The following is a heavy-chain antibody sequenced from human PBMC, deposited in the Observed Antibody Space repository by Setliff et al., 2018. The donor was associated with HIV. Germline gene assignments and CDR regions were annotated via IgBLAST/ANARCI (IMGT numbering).Heavy chain of an antibody. Sequence: SVKVSCKTSGGTFSSFAITWVRQAPGQGLEWMGLIIPKYDIPNYAQKFQDRVTITADESTSTVYMELGSLRSEDTAVYYCARALGISSDSNRFDYWGQGTLVTVSS. J-gene: IGHJ4*02. V-gene: IGHV1-69*13. CDR3: ARALGISSDSNRFDY. CDR1: GGTFSSFA. D-gene: IGHD3-22*01. CDR2: IIPKYDIP.